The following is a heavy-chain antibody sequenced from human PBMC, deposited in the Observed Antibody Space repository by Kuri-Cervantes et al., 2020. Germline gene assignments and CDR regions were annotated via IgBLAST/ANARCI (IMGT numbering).Heavy chain of an antibody. CDR2: IKSKTDGGTT. D-gene: IGHD4-23*01. J-gene: IGHJ4*02. Sequence: LSLTCAASRFTFSNAWMTWVRQAPGKGLEWVGRIKSKTDGGTTDYAAPVKGRFTISRDDSKNTLYLQMNSLKTEDTAVYYCARAPPAGGKDRGVDYWGQGTLVTVSS. V-gene: IGHV3-15*01. CDR1: RFTFSNAW. CDR3: ARAPPAGGKDRGVDY.